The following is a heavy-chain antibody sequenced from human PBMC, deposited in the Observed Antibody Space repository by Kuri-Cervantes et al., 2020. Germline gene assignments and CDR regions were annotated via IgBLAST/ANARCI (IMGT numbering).Heavy chain of an antibody. CDR1: GGTFSSYA. CDR3: ARDLQTLPAP. Sequence: SVKVSCKASGGTFSSYAISWVRQAPGQGLEWMGGIIPIFGTANYAQKFQGRVTMTRDTSTSTVYMELSSLRSEDTAVYYCARDLQTLPAPWGQGTLVTVSS. J-gene: IGHJ5*02. CDR2: IIPIFGTA. V-gene: IGHV1-69*05.